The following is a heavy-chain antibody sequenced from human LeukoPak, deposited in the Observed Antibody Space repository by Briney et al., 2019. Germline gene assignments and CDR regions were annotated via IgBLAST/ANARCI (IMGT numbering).Heavy chain of an antibody. J-gene: IGHJ4*02. CDR1: GGAISSYY. D-gene: IGHD3-22*01. Sequence: SETLSLICTVSGGAISSYYWSWIRQPPGKGLEWIGYVHYTGSTNDNPSLKSRATISLDTSKNQISLKLSSVTAADTAVYYCANYYDSSGYYLTWGQGILVTVSS. V-gene: IGHV4-59*08. CDR3: ANYYDSSGYYLT. CDR2: VHYTGST.